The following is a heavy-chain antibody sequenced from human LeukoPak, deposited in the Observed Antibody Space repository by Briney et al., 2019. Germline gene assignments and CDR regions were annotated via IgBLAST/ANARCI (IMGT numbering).Heavy chain of an antibody. J-gene: IGHJ6*03. CDR3: ARGQIWFGEFRRDYYMDV. Sequence: PGGSLRLSCAASGFTFSSYSMDWVRQAPGKGLEWVSSISSSSNYIYYADSVKGRFTISRDNAKNSLYLQMNSLRAEDTAVYYCARGQIWFGEFRRDYYMDVWGKGTTVTVSS. D-gene: IGHD3-10*01. CDR1: GFTFSSYS. V-gene: IGHV3-21*01. CDR2: ISSSSNYI.